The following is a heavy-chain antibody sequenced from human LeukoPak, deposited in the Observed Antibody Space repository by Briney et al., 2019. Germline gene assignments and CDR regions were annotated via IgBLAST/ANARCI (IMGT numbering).Heavy chain of an antibody. CDR1: GYTFSSYD. CDR2: MNPNSGNT. D-gene: IGHD3-10*01. CDR3: ARGQKSALTYGSGTYAYYFDY. V-gene: IGHV1-8*01. Sequence: ASVKVSRKASGYTFSSYDINWVRQATGQGLEWMGWMNPNSGNTGYAQKFQGRVTMTRNTSISTAYMELSSLRSEDTAVYYCARGQKSALTYGSGTYAYYFDYWGQGTLVTVSS. J-gene: IGHJ4*02.